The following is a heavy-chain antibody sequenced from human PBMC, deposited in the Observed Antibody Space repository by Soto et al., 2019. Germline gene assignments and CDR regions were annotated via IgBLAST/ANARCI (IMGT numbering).Heavy chain of an antibody. CDR2: IDPSDSYT. V-gene: IGHV5-10-1*01. CDR1: GYSFTSYW. J-gene: IGHJ6*02. CDR3: ARGNNYYYYGMDV. Sequence: RGESLKISCNGSGYSFTSYWISWVRQMPGKGLEWMGRIDPSDSYTNYSPSFQGHVTISADKSISTAYLQWSSLKASDTAMYYCARGNNYYYYGMDVWGQGTTVTVSS.